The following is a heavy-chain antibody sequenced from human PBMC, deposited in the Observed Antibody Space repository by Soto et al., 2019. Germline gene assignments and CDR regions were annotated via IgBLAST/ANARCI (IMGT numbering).Heavy chain of an antibody. J-gene: IGHJ4*02. V-gene: IGHV4-59*01. CDR2: IHYSGTT. Sequence: SETLSLTCTVSGGSMRNYFWTWIRQPPGKGLEWIGYIHYSGTTSFFPSYNPSLRSRVTISEDTSKDQFSLKLLSVTTADTAVYFCAAGEASSRNLAPYYLDFWGQGTLVTVSS. CDR1: GGSMRNYF. D-gene: IGHD6-13*01. CDR3: AAGEASSRNLAPYYLDF.